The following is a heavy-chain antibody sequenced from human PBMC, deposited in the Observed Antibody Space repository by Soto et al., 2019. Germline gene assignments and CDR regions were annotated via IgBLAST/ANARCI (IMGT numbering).Heavy chain of an antibody. CDR3: AREGGIEAVGRFDY. Sequence: SDTLRLTCTVSGGSISSGDYYWSWIRQVPGKGLEWIGYIYYSGSTYYNPSLKSRVAMSVDTPKNQFSLKLSSVTAADTAIYDCAREGGIEAVGRFDYGDQGTSVT. J-gene: IGHJ4*02. CDR2: IYYSGST. V-gene: IGHV4-31*03. D-gene: IGHD6-13*01. CDR1: GGSISSGDYY.